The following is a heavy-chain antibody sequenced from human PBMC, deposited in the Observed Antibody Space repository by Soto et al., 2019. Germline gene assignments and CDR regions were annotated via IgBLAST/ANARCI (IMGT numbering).Heavy chain of an antibody. Sequence: GGSLRLSCAAFGLTVSGKKYVAWVRQAPGKGLEWVSYISSSSSYTNYADSVKGRFTISRDNAKNSLYLQMNSLRAEDTAVYYCARDRGTYYDFWSGYPYYYYGMDVWGQGTTVTVSS. D-gene: IGHD3-3*01. V-gene: IGHV3-11*06. CDR1: GLTVSGKKY. J-gene: IGHJ6*02. CDR3: ARDRGTYYDFWSGYPYYYYGMDV. CDR2: ISSSSSYT.